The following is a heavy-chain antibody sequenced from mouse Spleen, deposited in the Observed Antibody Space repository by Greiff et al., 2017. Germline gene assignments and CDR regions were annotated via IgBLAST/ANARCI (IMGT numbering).Heavy chain of an antibody. D-gene: IGHD2-3*01. J-gene: IGHJ4*01. Sequence: QVKLQESGAELARPGASVKMSCKASGYTFTSYTMHWVKQRPGQGLEWIGYINPSSGYTKYNQKFKDKATLTVNKSSSTAYMQLSSLTSEDSAVYYCAKGGWLSGAMDYWGQGTSVTVSA. CDR3: AKGGWLSGAMDY. CDR2: INPSSGYT. CDR1: GYTFTSYT. V-gene: IGHV1-4*01.